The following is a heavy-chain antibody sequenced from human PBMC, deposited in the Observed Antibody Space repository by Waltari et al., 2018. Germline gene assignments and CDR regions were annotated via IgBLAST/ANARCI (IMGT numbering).Heavy chain of an antibody. V-gene: IGHV3-74*01. J-gene: IGHJ6*03. CDR2: INTVGTRT. Sequence: DVQLRESGGGLVQPGGSLRLSCAASGFSFSTFWMHWVRQVPGKGLVWVSRINTVGTRTDYADSVRGRFTISRDNAKNSLYLQMNSLRAEDTAVYYCARDRGMVYPYYMDVWGKGTTVTVSS. CDR1: GFSFSTFW. D-gene: IGHD2-8*01. CDR3: ARDRGMVYPYYMDV.